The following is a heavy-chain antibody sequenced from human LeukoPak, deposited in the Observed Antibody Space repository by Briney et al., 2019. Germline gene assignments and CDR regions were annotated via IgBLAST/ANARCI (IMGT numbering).Heavy chain of an antibody. CDR1: GYTFTNYY. CDR2: INPSGGSP. J-gene: IGHJ4*02. D-gene: IGHD2-8*01. CDR3: AKGGRTSGSVDF. Sequence: ASVKVSCKASGYTFTNYYMHWVRQAPGQGLEWMGIINPSGGSPSYAQKFQGRVTMTRDTSTSTVYMELNSLRVEDTALYYCAKGGRTSGSVDFWGQGTQVTVAS. V-gene: IGHV1-46*01.